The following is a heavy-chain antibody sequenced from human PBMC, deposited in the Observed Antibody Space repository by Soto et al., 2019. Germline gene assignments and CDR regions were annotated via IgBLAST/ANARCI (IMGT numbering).Heavy chain of an antibody. V-gene: IGHV1-18*01. D-gene: IGHD2-21*01. CDR2: ISAYNGKR. J-gene: IGHJ3*02. Sequence: QGQLLQSGDEVKKPGASVRVSCRASGYDFTSYGISWVSQAPGQGLEWVSGISAYNGKRDTAQKFQGRVTMTLDTSTDRAHMELGDLTSADTAVYYCARGRIVASIHDAFEIWGQGTMVAVSS. CDR3: ARGRIVASIHDAFEI. CDR1: GYDFTSYG.